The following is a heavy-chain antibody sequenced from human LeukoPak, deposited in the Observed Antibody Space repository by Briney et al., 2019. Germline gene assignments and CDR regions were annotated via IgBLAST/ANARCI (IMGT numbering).Heavy chain of an antibody. CDR2: MCTSGST. CDR1: GGSISSYY. V-gene: IGHV4-4*07. J-gene: IGHJ4*02. CDR3: ARDNNFDILTGYYQYYFDY. D-gene: IGHD3-9*01. Sequence: PSETLSLTCTVSGGSISSYYWSCVRQPAGKGLGSIGRMCTSGSTNYNPSPQRRVTMSVDPSKNPFSLKLSSVTAADTAVYYCARDNNFDILTGYYQYYFDYWGQGTLVTVSS.